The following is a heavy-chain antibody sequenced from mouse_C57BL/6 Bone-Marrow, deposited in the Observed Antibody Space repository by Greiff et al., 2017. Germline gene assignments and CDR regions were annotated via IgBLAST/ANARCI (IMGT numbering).Heavy chain of an antibody. Sequence: QVQLQQPGAELVKPGASVKLSCKASGYTFTSYWMQWVKQRPGQGLEWIGEIDPSDSYTNYNQKFKGKATLTVDTSSSTAYMQLSSLTSEDSAVYYCARELPYYYGSSYGYWGKGTTLTVSS. D-gene: IGHD1-1*01. J-gene: IGHJ2*01. CDR2: IDPSDSYT. CDR1: GYTFTSYW. V-gene: IGHV1-50*01. CDR3: ARELPYYYGSSYGY.